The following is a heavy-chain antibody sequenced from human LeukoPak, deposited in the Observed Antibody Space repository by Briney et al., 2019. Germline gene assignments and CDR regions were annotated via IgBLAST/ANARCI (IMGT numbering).Heavy chain of an antibody. CDR3: AFARAWSEYSFDY. Sequence: ASVKVSCKASGYTFTGYYMHWVRQAPGQGLEWMGRINPNSGGTNYAQKFQGRATMTRDTSISTAYMELSRLRSDDTAVYYCAFARAWSEYSFDYWGQGTLVTVSS. J-gene: IGHJ4*02. CDR2: INPNSGGT. CDR1: GYTFTGYY. D-gene: IGHD2-21*01. V-gene: IGHV1-2*06.